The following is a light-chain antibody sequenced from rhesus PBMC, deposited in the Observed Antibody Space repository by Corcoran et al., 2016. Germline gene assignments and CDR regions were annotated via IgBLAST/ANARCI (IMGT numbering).Light chain of an antibody. V-gene: IGKV1-22*01. Sequence: DIQMTQSPSSLSASVGDTVTITCRASQGIISWLAWYQQQPGKAPKLLIYKASSLQSGVPSRVSGSGSGTDFTLTIRSLQSEDFATYYCQQYSSKPRTFGQGTKVEIK. CDR1: QGIISW. J-gene: IGKJ1*01. CDR2: KAS. CDR3: QQYSSKPRT.